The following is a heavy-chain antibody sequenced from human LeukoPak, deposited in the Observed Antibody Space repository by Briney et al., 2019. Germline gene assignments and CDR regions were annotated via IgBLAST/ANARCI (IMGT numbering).Heavy chain of an antibody. CDR1: GYTFTGYY. J-gene: IGHJ4*02. D-gene: IGHD6-19*01. CDR2: INPNSGGT. V-gene: IGHV1-2*02. Sequence: ASVTVSCKASGYTFTGYYMHWVRQAPGQGLEWMGWINPNSGGTNYAQKFQGRVTMTRDTSISTAYMELSRLRSDDTAVYYCARRSCIAVAGRTYYFDYWGQGTLVTVSS. CDR3: ARRSCIAVAGRTYYFDY.